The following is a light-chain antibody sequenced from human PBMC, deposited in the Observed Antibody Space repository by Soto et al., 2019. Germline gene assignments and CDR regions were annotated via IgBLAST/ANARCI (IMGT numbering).Light chain of an antibody. CDR2: DAS. J-gene: IGKJ4*01. CDR3: QGYNSYSPP. CDR1: QSIGSY. V-gene: IGKV1-5*01. Sequence: IHMTQTKSSLSASVGDTVTIDCRASQSIGSYLNWYQQKPGKAPKLLIYDASTLESGVPSRFSGSGSGTEFTLTISSLQPDDSATYYRQGYNSYSPPFGG.